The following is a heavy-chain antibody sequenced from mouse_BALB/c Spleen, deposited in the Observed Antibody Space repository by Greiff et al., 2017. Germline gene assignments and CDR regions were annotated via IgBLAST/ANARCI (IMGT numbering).Heavy chain of an antibody. CDR3: ARSQPYYFDY. Sequence: EVQRVESGGGLVKPGGSLKLSCAASGFAFSSYDMSWVRQTPEKRLEWVAYISSGGGSTYYPDTVKGRFTISRDNAKNTLYLQMSSLKSEDTAMFYCARSQPYYFDYWGQGTTRTVSS. D-gene: IGHD6-1*01. J-gene: IGHJ2*01. CDR2: ISSGGGST. V-gene: IGHV5-12-1*01. CDR1: GFAFSSYD.